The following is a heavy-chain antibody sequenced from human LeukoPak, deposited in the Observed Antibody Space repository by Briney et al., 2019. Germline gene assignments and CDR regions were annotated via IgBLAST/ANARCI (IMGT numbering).Heavy chain of an antibody. CDR2: IKQDGSEK. V-gene: IGHV3-7*01. CDR1: GFTFSSYW. D-gene: IGHD2-2*02. J-gene: IGHJ4*02. Sequence: PGGSLRLSCAASGFTFSSYWMSWVRQAPGKGLEWVANIKQDGSEKYYVDSVKGRFTISRDNAKNSLYLQMNSLRAEDTAVYYCARVRACSSTSCYTAEDYWSQGTLVTVSS. CDR3: ARVRACSSTSCYTAEDY.